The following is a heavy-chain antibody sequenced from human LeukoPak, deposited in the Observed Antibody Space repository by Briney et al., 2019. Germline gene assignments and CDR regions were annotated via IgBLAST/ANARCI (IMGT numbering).Heavy chain of an antibody. V-gene: IGHV3-30*04. CDR3: ARDPSIAAAGSYYFDY. J-gene: IGHJ4*02. Sequence: GRSLRLSCAASGFTFSSYAMHWVRQAPGKGLEWVAVISYDGSNKYYADSVKGRFTISRDNSKNTLYPQMNSLRAEDTAVYYCARDPSIAAAGSYYFDYWGQGTLVTVSS. D-gene: IGHD6-13*01. CDR1: GFTFSSYA. CDR2: ISYDGSNK.